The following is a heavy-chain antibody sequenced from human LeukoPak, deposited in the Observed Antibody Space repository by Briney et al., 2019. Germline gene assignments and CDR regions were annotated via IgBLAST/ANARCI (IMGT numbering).Heavy chain of an antibody. CDR1: GGTFSSYA. J-gene: IGHJ5*02. D-gene: IGHD5-18*01. Sequence: SVKVSCKASGGTFSSYAISWVRQAPGQGLEWMGGIIPIFGTANYAQKFQGRVTITADESTSTAYMELSSLRSEDMAVYYCATDVDTAPGWFDPWGQGTLVTVSS. CDR2: IIPIFGTA. CDR3: ATDVDTAPGWFDP. V-gene: IGHV1-69*13.